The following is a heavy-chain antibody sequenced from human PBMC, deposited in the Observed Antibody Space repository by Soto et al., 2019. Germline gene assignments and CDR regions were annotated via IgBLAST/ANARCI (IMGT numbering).Heavy chain of an antibody. D-gene: IGHD5-12*01. CDR1: GYTFTGYY. J-gene: IGHJ3*02. CDR3: ARVGPMVATDAFDI. V-gene: IGHV1-2*02. Sequence: ASVKVSCKASGYTFTGYYMHWVRQAPGQGLEWMGWINPNSGGTNYAQKFQGRVTMTRDTSISTAYMELSRLRSDDTAVYYCARVGPMVATDAFDIWSQGTTVTVSS. CDR2: INPNSGGT.